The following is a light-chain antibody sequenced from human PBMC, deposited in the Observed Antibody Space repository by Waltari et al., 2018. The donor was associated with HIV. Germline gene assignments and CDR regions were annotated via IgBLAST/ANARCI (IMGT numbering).Light chain of an antibody. Sequence: SYELTQPPSVSVSPGQTARITCSGSALPKQYAYWYQQKPGQAPVLVIYKDTERPSGIPERVSGSSSGTIVTLTISGVQAEDEADYYCQSADSSGTYVVFGGGTKLTVL. V-gene: IGLV3-25*03. CDR2: KDT. J-gene: IGLJ2*01. CDR1: ALPKQY. CDR3: QSADSSGTYVV.